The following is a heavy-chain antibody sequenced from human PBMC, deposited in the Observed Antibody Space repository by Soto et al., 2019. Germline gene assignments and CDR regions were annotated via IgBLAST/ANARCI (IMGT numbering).Heavy chain of an antibody. CDR3: ARDGGRHSGGIDY. CDR2: IIPICGTA. J-gene: IGHJ4*02. V-gene: IGHV1-69*01. CDR1: GGTFSSYS. Sequence: QVQLVQSGAEVKKPGSSVKGSCKASGGTFSSYSINWVRQAPGQGLEWMGEIIPICGTANYAQKFQGRVTITADESTSTAYMALSSLRSEDTAVYYCARDGGRHSGGIDYWGQGTLVTVSS. D-gene: IGHD1-26*01.